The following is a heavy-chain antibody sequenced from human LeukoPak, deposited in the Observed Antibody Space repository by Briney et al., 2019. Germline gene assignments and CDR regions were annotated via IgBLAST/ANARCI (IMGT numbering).Heavy chain of an antibody. CDR1: GFTFSSYG. V-gene: IGHV3-30*19. D-gene: IGHD6-19*01. CDR3: ARAGGSSGWYFDY. CDR2: IPYDGSNK. J-gene: IGHJ4*02. Sequence: GGSLRLSCAASGFTFSSYGMHWVRQAPGKGLEWVAVIPYDGSNKYYADSVKGRFTISRDNSKNTLYLQMNSLRAEDTAVYYCARAGGSSGWYFDYWGQGTLVTVSS.